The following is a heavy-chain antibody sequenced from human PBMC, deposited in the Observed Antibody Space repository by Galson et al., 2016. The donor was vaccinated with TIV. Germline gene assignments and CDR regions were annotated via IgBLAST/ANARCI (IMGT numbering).Heavy chain of an antibody. CDR3: TRERRFCGNNCYLSYYYGMDV. Sequence: SLRLSCAASALTVSDNYMTWVRQAPGKGLEWVAIMSSGGSLNYADFVRGRFTVSRDNSKNTLYLQMNRLRTDDTAMYYCTRERRFCGNNCYLSYYYGMDVWGQGTTVTVSS. D-gene: IGHD2-21*01. V-gene: IGHV3-66*02. CDR2: MSSGGSL. CDR1: ALTVSDNY. J-gene: IGHJ6*02.